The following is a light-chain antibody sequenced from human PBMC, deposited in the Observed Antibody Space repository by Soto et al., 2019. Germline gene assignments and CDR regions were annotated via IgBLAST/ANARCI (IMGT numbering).Light chain of an antibody. Sequence: EIVLTQSPATLSLSPGERATLSCRASQSVSSYLAWYQQKPGQAPRLLIYDASNRATGIPARFSGSGSGTDFTLTISSLEPEDFAVYYRQPRSNFVTFGPGTKVDIK. CDR3: QPRSNFVT. CDR2: DAS. V-gene: IGKV3-11*01. CDR1: QSVSSY. J-gene: IGKJ3*01.